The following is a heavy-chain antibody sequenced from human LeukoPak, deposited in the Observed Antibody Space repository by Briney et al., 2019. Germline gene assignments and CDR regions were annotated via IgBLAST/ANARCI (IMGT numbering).Heavy chain of an antibody. Sequence: SETLSLTCTVSGGSISSYYWSWIRQPPGKGLEWIGYIYYSGSTNYNPSLKSRVTISVDTSKNQFSLKLSSVTAADTAVYYCARGGESGYYSGRFDYWGQGTLVTVSS. CDR3: ARGGESGYYSGRFDY. V-gene: IGHV4-59*01. D-gene: IGHD3-3*01. J-gene: IGHJ4*02. CDR1: GGSISSYY. CDR2: IYYSGST.